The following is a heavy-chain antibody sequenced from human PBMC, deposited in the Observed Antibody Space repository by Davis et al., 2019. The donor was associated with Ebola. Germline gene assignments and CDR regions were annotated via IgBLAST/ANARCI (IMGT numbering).Heavy chain of an antibody. CDR1: GFIFDNYW. Sequence: VESPITSCKGSGFIFDNYWIDWVRQMPGKGLEWMGTISPGVSYIKYNPSFQGHVIISADRSINTVYLQWSSLRASDTATYYCARQDEYSNGLAAYWGQGTLVTVSS. J-gene: IGHJ4*02. CDR2: ISPGVSYI. CDR3: ARQDEYSNGLAAY. D-gene: IGHD6-19*01. V-gene: IGHV5-10-1*01.